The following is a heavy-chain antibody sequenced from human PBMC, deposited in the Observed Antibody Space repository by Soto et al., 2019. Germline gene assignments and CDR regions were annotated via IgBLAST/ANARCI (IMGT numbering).Heavy chain of an antibody. D-gene: IGHD3-10*01. Sequence: ASVKVSCKASGYTFSNFAMHWVRQAPGQRLEWMGWINPGNGNTKYSQTFQGRVTITRDTSASTAYMELSSLRSEDTAVYYCARAVARGVKTIYYYYGMDVWGQGTTITVSS. J-gene: IGHJ6*02. V-gene: IGHV1-3*01. CDR2: INPGNGNT. CDR1: GYTFSNFA. CDR3: ARAVARGVKTIYYYYGMDV.